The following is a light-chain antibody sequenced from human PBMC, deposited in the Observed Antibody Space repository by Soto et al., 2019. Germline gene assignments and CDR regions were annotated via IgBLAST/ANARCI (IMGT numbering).Light chain of an antibody. J-gene: IGKJ1*01. CDR1: QSVPSNF. Sequence: EIVLTQSPGTLSLSPGERATLSCRASQSVPSNFLAWYQQKPGQAPILLIYGVSRRATGIPDRFSGSGSGTDFTLTISRLEPEDFAVYYCQQDDSSWTFSQGTKVEIK. V-gene: IGKV3-20*01. CDR2: GVS. CDR3: QQDDSSWT.